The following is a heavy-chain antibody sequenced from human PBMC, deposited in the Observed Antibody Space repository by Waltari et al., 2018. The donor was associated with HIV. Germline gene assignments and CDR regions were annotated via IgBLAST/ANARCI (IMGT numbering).Heavy chain of an antibody. CDR3: ARPDYDSSGGNWFDP. J-gene: IGHJ5*02. CDR1: GYTFTRYG. V-gene: IGHV1-18*01. CDR2: ITTINGHT. Sequence: QVQLVQSGAEVKKPGASVKVSCKASGYTFTRYGVSWVRQAPGQGLEWMGWITTINGHTKNAHKFQGRVTMTTDTSMSTAYMELRGLRSDDTALYYCARPDYDSSGGNWFDPWGQGTLVTVSS. D-gene: IGHD3-22*01.